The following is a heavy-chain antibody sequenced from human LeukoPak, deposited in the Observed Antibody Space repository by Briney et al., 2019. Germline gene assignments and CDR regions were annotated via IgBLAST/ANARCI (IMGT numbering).Heavy chain of an antibody. CDR2: INHSGRT. Sequence: SETLSLTCAVYGGSFSDYFWGWIRQPPGKGLKWIGEINHSGRTYYNPSLKSRVTISVDTSKNQFSLNLSSMTAADTAVYYCARDVVVVPAAIHYGMDVWGQGTTVTVSS. V-gene: IGHV4-34*01. J-gene: IGHJ6*02. CDR1: GGSFSDYF. CDR3: ARDVVVVPAAIHYGMDV. D-gene: IGHD2-2*01.